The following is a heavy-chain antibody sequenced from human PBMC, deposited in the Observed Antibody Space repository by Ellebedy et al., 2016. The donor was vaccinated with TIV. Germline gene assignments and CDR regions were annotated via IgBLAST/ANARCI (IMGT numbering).Heavy chain of an antibody. Sequence: GESLKISCAASGFTFTTYAMHWVRQAPGKGLEWVSGIGTGGNTFYADSVKGRFTISRDNSKNTLYLQMDSLIAEDTAIYYCADDPWGVGPAFDIWGQGTMVTVSS. CDR1: GFTFTTYA. V-gene: IGHV3-23*01. CDR2: IGTGGNT. CDR3: ADDPWGVGPAFDI. J-gene: IGHJ3*02. D-gene: IGHD1-26*01.